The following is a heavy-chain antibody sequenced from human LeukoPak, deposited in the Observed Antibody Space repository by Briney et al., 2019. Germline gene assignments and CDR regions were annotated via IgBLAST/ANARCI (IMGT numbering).Heavy chain of an antibody. CDR3: ARDRNTGYGMDV. Sequence: GGSLRLSCAASGFTVSSNYMSWVRQAPGKGLEWVSVIYSGGSTYYADSVKGRFTISRDNSKNTLYLPMNSLRAEDTAMYYCARDRNTGYGMDVWGQGTTVTVSS. D-gene: IGHD2-8*02. CDR1: GFTVSSNY. CDR2: IYSGGST. V-gene: IGHV3-53*01. J-gene: IGHJ6*02.